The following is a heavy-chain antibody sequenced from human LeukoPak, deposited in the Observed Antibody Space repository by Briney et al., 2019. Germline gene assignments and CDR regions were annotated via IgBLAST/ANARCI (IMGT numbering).Heavy chain of an antibody. CDR3: ARAKVGAFDI. D-gene: IGHD1-26*01. CDR1: GFTFSSYA. CDR2: ISYDGSNK. V-gene: IGHV3-30*04. Sequence: GGSLRLSCAASGFTFSSYAMHWVRQAPGKGLEWVAVISYDGSNKYYADSVKGRFTISRDNSKNTLYLQMNSLRAEDTAVYYCARAKVGAFDIWGQGTMVTVSS. J-gene: IGHJ3*02.